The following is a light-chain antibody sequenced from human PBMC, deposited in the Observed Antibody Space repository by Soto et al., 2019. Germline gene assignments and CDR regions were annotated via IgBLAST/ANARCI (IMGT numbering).Light chain of an antibody. CDR1: SSDIGAYNY. J-gene: IGLJ1*01. V-gene: IGLV2-14*01. CDR2: DVS. CDR3: SSYTRSGTYV. Sequence: QSALTQPASVSGSPGQSITISCTGPSSDIGAYNYVSWYQQDPDKAPKLIISDVSNRPSGVSNRFSGSKSGNTASLTISGLQAEDEADYYCSSYTRSGTYVFGTGTKLTVL.